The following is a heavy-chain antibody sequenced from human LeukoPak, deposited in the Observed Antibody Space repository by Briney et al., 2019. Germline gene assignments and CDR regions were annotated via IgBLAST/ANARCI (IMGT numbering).Heavy chain of an antibody. Sequence: SCKASGYTFTSCHMHWARQAPGQGLEWVAVISYDGSNKYYADSVKGRFTISRDNSKNTLYLQMNSLRAEDTAVYYCAKDRRTDFDYWGQGTLVTVSS. CDR1: GYTFTSCH. CDR3: AKDRRTDFDY. CDR2: ISYDGSNK. V-gene: IGHV3-30*16. J-gene: IGHJ4*02. D-gene: IGHD1-14*01.